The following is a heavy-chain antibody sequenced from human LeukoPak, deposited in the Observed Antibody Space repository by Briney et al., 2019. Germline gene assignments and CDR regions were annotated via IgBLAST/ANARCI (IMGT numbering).Heavy chain of an antibody. CDR2: ISSSSSYI. CDR3: ARARVISLAAAGPDY. CDR1: GFTFSSYS. D-gene: IGHD6-13*01. V-gene: IGHV3-21*01. Sequence: GGSLRLSCAASGFTFSSYSMNWVRQAPGKGLERVSSISSSSSYIYYADSVKGRFTISRDNAKNTLYLQMNSLRAEDTAVYYCARARVISLAAAGPDYWGEGTLGTASS. J-gene: IGHJ4*02.